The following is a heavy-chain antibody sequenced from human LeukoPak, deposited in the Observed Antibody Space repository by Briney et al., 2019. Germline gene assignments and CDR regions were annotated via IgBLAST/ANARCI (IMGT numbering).Heavy chain of an antibody. D-gene: IGHD3-22*01. Sequence: GSLRLSCAASGFTFSSYAMHWVRQAPGKGLEWVAVISYDGSNKYYADSVKGRFTISRDNSKNTLYLQMNSLRAEDTAVYYCARDGANTYYYDSSGHYYFDYWGQGTLVTVSS. CDR2: ISYDGSNK. J-gene: IGHJ4*02. CDR3: ARDGANTYYYDSSGHYYFDY. V-gene: IGHV3-30*04. CDR1: GFTFSSYA.